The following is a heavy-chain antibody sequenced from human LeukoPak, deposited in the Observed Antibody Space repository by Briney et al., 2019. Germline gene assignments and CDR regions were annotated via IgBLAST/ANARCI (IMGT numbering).Heavy chain of an antibody. CDR3: VRDRELTY. Sequence: RSSETLSLTCTVSGGSISIYYWNWIRQPPGKGLEWIGNIYNSGSSTIYNPSLKSRVTISVDTSKNQFSLRLSSVTAADTAVYFCVRDRELTYWGQGTLVTVSS. J-gene: IGHJ4*02. V-gene: IGHV4-59*01. CDR2: IYNSGSST. D-gene: IGHD3-10*01. CDR1: GGSISIYY.